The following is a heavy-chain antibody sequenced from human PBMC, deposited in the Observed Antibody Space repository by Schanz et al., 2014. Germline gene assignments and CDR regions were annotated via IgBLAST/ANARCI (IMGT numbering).Heavy chain of an antibody. CDR3: ARDRGYCSGGSCLTFDY. V-gene: IGHV3-30*19. J-gene: IGHJ4*02. D-gene: IGHD2-15*01. Sequence: VQLVESGGGFVQPGGSLGLSCVASGFTVSSDHMSWVRQAPGKGLEWVAVISYDGSNKYYADSVKGRFTISRDNSKNTLYLQMNTLRAEDTAVYYCARDRGYCSGGSCLTFDYWGQGTLVTVSS. CDR1: GFTVSSDH. CDR2: ISYDGSNK.